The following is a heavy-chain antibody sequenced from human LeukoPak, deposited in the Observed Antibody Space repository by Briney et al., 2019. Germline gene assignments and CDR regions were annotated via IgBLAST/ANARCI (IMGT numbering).Heavy chain of an antibody. CDR2: ISAYNGNT. J-gene: IGHJ4*02. D-gene: IGHD6-19*01. V-gene: IGHV1-18*01. Sequence: ASVKVSCKSSGYTFTIYGISWVRQAPGQGLEWMGWISAYNGNTNYAQKLQGRVTMTTDTSTSTAYMELRSLRSDDTAVYYCAKGTKIAVAGTPFDYWGQGTLVTVSS. CDR3: AKGTKIAVAGTPFDY. CDR1: GYTFTIYG.